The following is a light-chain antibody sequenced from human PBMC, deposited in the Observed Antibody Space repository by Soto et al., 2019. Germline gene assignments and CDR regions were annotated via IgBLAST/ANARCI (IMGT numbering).Light chain of an antibody. Sequence: QSALTQPPSASGSPGQSVTISCTGTSSDVGGYNHVSWYQQNPGKAPKLMIYDVSKRPSGFPDRFSGSNSGNTASLTISGLQAEDEADYYCASYAGSNNSVFGTGTKVTVL. CDR1: SSDVGGYNH. V-gene: IGLV2-8*01. CDR2: DVS. J-gene: IGLJ1*01. CDR3: ASYAGSNNSV.